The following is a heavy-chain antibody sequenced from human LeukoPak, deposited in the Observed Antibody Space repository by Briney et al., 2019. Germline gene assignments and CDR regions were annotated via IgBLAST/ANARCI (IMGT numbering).Heavy chain of an antibody. V-gene: IGHV4-34*01. Sequence: SETLSLTCAVYGGSFSGYYWSWIRQPPGKGLEWIGEINHSGSTNYNPSLKSRVTISVDTFKNQFSLKLSSVTAADTAVYYCARDIGYSSGWFDYWGQGTLVTVSS. CDR1: GGSFSGYY. CDR3: ARDIGYSSGWFDY. J-gene: IGHJ4*02. CDR2: INHSGST. D-gene: IGHD6-19*01.